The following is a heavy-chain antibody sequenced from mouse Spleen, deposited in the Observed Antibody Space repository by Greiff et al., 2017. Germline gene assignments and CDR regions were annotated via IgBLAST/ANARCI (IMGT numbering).Heavy chain of an antibody. J-gene: IGHJ3*01. V-gene: IGHV1-26*01. CDR2: INPNNGGT. D-gene: IGHD4-1*01. CDR3: ARTGPAAWFAY. CDR1: GYTFTDYY. Sequence: EVQLQQSGPELVKPGASVKISCKASGYTFTDYYMNWVKQSHGKSLEWIGDINPNNGGTSYNQKFKGKATLTVDKSSSTAYMELRSLTSEDSAVYYCARTGPAAWFAYWGQGTLVTVSA.